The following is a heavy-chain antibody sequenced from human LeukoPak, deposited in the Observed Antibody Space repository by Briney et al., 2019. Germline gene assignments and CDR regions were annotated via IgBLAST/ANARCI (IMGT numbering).Heavy chain of an antibody. D-gene: IGHD3-3*01. J-gene: IGHJ5*02. Sequence: SETPSLTCTVSGGSISSYYWSWIRQPPGKGLEWIGYIYYSGSTNYNPSLKSRVTISVDTSKNQFSLKLSSVTAADTAVYYCARKRGITSGYNWFDPWGQGTLVTVSS. CDR3: ARKRGITSGYNWFDP. V-gene: IGHV4-59*08. CDR2: IYYSGST. CDR1: GGSISSYY.